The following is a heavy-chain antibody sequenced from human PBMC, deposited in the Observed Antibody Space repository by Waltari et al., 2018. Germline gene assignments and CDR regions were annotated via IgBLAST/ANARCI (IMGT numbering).Heavy chain of an antibody. Sequence: QVQLVQSGAEVKKPGSSVKVSCKASGGTFSSYAISWVRQAPGQGLEWMGGIIPSFGTANYAKKVQGRVTITADESTSTAYMELSSLRSEDTAVYYCAREVVTAISDAFDIWGQGTMVTVSS. CDR3: AREVVTAISDAFDI. CDR2: IIPSFGTA. V-gene: IGHV1-69*01. D-gene: IGHD2-21*02. J-gene: IGHJ3*02. CDR1: GGTFSSYA.